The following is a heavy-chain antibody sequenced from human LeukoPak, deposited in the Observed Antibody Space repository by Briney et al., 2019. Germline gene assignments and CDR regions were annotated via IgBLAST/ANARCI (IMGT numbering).Heavy chain of an antibody. V-gene: IGHV3-30*02. Sequence: GRSLRLFCAASGFTFSSYAMHWVRQAPGKGLEWVAFIRYDGSNKYYADSVKGRFTISRDNSKNTLYLQMNSLRAEDTAVYYCAKDRGIVVTPDAFDIWGQGTMVTVSS. CDR2: IRYDGSNK. CDR1: GFTFSSYA. D-gene: IGHD1-26*01. CDR3: AKDRGIVVTPDAFDI. J-gene: IGHJ3*02.